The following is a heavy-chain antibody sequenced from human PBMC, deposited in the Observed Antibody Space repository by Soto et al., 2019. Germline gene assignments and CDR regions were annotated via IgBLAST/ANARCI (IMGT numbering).Heavy chain of an antibody. CDR1: GYTFTTYG. CDR3: AREYCANGVCYLPDY. J-gene: IGHJ4*02. V-gene: IGHV1-18*01. Sequence: QVQLVQSGAEVKKPWASVKVSCKASGYTFTTYGISWVRQAPGQGLEWMGWISTYNGNTYYTQKLQGRVTMTTDTSTNTAYMELTSLKSDDTAVYYWAREYCANGVCYLPDYWGQGTLVTVSS. D-gene: IGHD2-8*01. CDR2: ISTYNGNT.